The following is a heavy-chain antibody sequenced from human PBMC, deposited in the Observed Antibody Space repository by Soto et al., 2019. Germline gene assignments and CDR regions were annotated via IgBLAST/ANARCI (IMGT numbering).Heavy chain of an antibody. CDR2: IYPGDSDT. Sequence: PGESLKISCKGSGYSFTSYWIGWVRQMPGKGLEWMGIIYPGDSDTRYSPSFQGQVTISADKSISTAYLQWSSLKASDTAMYYCATQAAATDYYYYYGMDVWGQGTTVTV. CDR1: GYSFTSYW. J-gene: IGHJ6*02. V-gene: IGHV5-51*01. D-gene: IGHD6-13*01. CDR3: ATQAAATDYYYYYGMDV.